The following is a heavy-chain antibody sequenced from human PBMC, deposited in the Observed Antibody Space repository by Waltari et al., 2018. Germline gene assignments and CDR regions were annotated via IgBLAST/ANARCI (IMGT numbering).Heavy chain of an antibody. CDR2: SRSRRYSYST. J-gene: IGHJ4*02. D-gene: IGHD2-21*02. CDR1: GFPFGDSE. V-gene: IGHV3-72*01. CDR3: ARDLDGDSNLDY. Sequence: EVQLVESGGGLVQPGGSLRLSRAASGFPFGDSEMEWVRQASEKGLEWVGRSRSRRYSYSTEYAASVSGRFIISRDESENSIYLQMNSLKPEDTAVYYCARDLDGDSNLDYWGQGTLVTVSS.